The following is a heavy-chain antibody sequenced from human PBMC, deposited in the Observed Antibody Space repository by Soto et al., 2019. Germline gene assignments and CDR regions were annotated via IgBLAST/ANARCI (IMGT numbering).Heavy chain of an antibody. CDR2: IFHSGYT. CDR3: ARRTWGMDV. CDR1: SGSIDTTNW. D-gene: IGHD2-8*01. V-gene: IGHV4-4*02. Sequence: QVQLQESGPGLVKPSGTLSLTCAVSSGSIDTTNWWGWVRQPPGNGLEWIGEIFHSGYTYYNPSLASRVTISVDTSKNQFSLNLRSVTAADTAVYYCARRTWGMDVWGQGTKVTVSS. J-gene: IGHJ6*02.